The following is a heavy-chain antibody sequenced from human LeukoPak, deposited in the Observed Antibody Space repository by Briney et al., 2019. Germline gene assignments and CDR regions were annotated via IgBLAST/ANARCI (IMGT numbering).Heavy chain of an antibody. CDR2: IYPGDSAT. V-gene: IGHV5-51*01. D-gene: IGHD5-12*01. CDR1: GYTFTSYW. CDR3: ARSSGYKGWFDP. J-gene: IGHJ5*02. Sequence: GASLQISCQGSGYTFTSYWIGWVRQLPGKGLEWMGIIYPGDSATRYSPSFQGQVAISADKSISTAYLQLSSLKAADTAMYYCARSSGYKGWFDPWGQGTLVTVSS.